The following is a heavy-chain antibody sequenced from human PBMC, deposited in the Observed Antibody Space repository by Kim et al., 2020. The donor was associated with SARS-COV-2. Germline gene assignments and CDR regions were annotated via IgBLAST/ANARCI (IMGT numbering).Heavy chain of an antibody. CDR1: GYIFSIYG. CDR3: VRGTWGEVNYY. V-gene: IGHV1-18*01. D-gene: IGHD3-16*01. J-gene: IGHJ4*02. Sequence: ASVKVSCKTSGYIFSIYGFSWVRQAPGQGLEWMGWINTKDGDTKYVQKFQDRVTMTTDSSTSTAYMELRSLKFDDTAVYYWVRGTWGEVNYYGGQGTRVT. CDR2: INTKDGDT.